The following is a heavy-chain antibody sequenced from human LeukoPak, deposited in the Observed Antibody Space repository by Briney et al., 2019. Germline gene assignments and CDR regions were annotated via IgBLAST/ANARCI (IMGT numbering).Heavy chain of an antibody. V-gene: IGHV5-10-1*01. D-gene: IGHD3-22*01. CDR2: IDPSDSYT. CDR1: GYSFTSYW. CDR3: ARQWHEYYYDSSGYYHAFDI. J-gene: IGHJ3*02. Sequence: GESLKISCKGSGYSFTSYWISWVRQLPGKGLEWMGRIDPSDSYTNYSPSFQGHVTISADKSIGTAYLQWSSLKASDTAMYYCARQWHEYYYDSSGYYHAFDIWGQGTMVTVSS.